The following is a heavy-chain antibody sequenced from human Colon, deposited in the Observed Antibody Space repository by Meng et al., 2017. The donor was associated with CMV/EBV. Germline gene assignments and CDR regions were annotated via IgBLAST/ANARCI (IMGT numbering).Heavy chain of an antibody. CDR1: GFTFSSYE. J-gene: IGHJ4*02. CDR3: ARALIVGASAGGNDY. D-gene: IGHD1-26*01. Sequence: GESLKISCVASGFTFSSYEMNWVRQAPGKGLEWVSYISASGGTIYYADSVKGRFTISRDNAKNSLYLQMNSLRAEDTAAYYCARALIVGASAGGNDYWGQGTLVTVSS. V-gene: IGHV3-48*03. CDR2: ISASGGTI.